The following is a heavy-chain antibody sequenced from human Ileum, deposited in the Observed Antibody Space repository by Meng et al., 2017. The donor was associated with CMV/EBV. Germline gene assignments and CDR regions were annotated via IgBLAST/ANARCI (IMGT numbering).Heavy chain of an antibody. D-gene: IGHD3-10*01. CDR1: GGSISSTSYY. V-gene: IGHV4-39*07. J-gene: IGHJ5*02. CDR2: MYYSGIT. Sequence: QLLLRESGPGLVKPSETLSRTCTVSGGSISSTSYYWGWIRQPPGKGLEWIGSMYYSGITDYNPSLKSRVTISVDTSKNQFSLKLSSVTAADTAMYYCARTPRKYYYGSGSYPWGQGTLVTVSS. CDR3: ARTPRKYYYGSGSYP.